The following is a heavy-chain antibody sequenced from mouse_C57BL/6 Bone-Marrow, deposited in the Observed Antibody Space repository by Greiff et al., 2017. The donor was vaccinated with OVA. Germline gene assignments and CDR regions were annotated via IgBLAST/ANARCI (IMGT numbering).Heavy chain of an antibody. D-gene: IGHD1-1*01. J-gene: IGHJ3*01. V-gene: IGHV5-4*03. Sequence: EVKLVESGGGLVKPGGSLKLSCAASGFTFSSYAMSWVRQTPEKRLEWVATISDGGSYTYYPDNVKGRFTISRDNAKNNLYLQMSHLKSEDTAMYYCARYYYGSSYPWFAYWGQGTLVTVSA. CDR1: GFTFSSYA. CDR3: ARYYYGSSYPWFAY. CDR2: ISDGGSYT.